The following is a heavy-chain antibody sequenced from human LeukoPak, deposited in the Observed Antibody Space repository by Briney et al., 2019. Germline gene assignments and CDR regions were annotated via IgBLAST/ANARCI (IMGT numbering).Heavy chain of an antibody. J-gene: IGHJ3*02. CDR1: GYSFTSHW. Sequence: GESLKISCKVSGYSFTSHWIGWGRQMPGKGLEGRGIIYPGDSDTRYSPCFQGRVTISGDKSISTASLHWSTLKASDTPMYYCASDGTLSGYYLHDAFDIWGQGTMVTVSS. D-gene: IGHD3-22*01. CDR3: ASDGTLSGYYLHDAFDI. CDR2: IYPGDSDT. V-gene: IGHV5-51*01.